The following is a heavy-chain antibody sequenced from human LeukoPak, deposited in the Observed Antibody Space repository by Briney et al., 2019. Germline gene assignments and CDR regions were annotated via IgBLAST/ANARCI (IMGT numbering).Heavy chain of an antibody. CDR1: GGSISDYY. CDR2: THDRGLT. CDR3: ATTLPGRVTPRYWYFDL. D-gene: IGHD1-26*01. J-gene: IGHJ2*01. Sequence: SETLSLTCTVSGGSISDYYWNWIRHAPGKGLEWIVKTHDRGLTNHNPSLQSRVTASFDKSKNQVSLTLISVTAADTAVYYCATTLPGRVTPRYWYFDLWGRGTPVSVSS. V-gene: IGHV4-4*08.